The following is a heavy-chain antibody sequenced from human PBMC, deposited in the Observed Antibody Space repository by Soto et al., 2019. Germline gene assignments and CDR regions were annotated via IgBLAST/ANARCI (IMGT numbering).Heavy chain of an antibody. CDR1: GYTFTSSA. CDR2: INAGNGNT. Sequence: ASVKVSCKASGYTFTSSAMHWVREAFGQWLEWMGWINAGNGNTKYSQKFQGRVTITRDTSASTAYMEQSSLRSEDTAVYYCAAGGGDSSGYFPYWGQGTLVQVSS. D-gene: IGHD3-22*01. CDR3: AAGGGDSSGYFPY. V-gene: IGHV1-3*01. J-gene: IGHJ4*02.